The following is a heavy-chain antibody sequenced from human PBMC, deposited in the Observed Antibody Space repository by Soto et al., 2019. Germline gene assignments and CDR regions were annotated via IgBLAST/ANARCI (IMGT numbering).Heavy chain of an antibody. V-gene: IGHV3-21*01. CDR3: ARESEDLTSNFDY. CDR1: GFTFTRYS. CDR2: ISSTTNYI. J-gene: IGHJ4*02. Sequence: VGALRLSCAASGFTFTRYSMNWVRQAPGKGLEWVSSISSTTNYIYYADSMKGRFTVSRDNAKNSVYLDMNSLSAEDTAVYYCARESEDLTSNFDYWGQGTLVTVSS.